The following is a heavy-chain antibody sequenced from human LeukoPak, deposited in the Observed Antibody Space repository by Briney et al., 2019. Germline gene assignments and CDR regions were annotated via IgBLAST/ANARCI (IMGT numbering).Heavy chain of an antibody. CDR3: ARGFPSSSRWFDP. J-gene: IGHJ5*02. D-gene: IGHD6-6*01. CDR2: INHSGST. Sequence: PSETLSLTCGVYGGSFSGYHWTWIRLRPGKGLEWIGDINHSGSTHYNPSLKSRVTISVDTSNNQFSLKLHSVIAADTAVYYCARGFPSSSRWFDPWGQGTLVTVSS. CDR1: GGSFSGYH. V-gene: IGHV4-34*01.